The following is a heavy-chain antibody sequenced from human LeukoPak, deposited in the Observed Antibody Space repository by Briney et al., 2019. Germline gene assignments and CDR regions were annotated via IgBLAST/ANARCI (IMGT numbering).Heavy chain of an antibody. CDR3: AHRKSGSSNSYYYMDV. J-gene: IGHJ6*03. V-gene: IGHV2-5*02. CDR1: GFSLSTSGVG. CDR2: IYWDDDK. D-gene: IGHD2-15*01. Sequence: FGPTLVNPTQTLTLTCTFSGFSLSTSGVGVGWIRQPPGKALEWLALIYWDDDKRYSPSLKSRLTITKDTSKNQVVLTMTNMDPVDTATYYCAHRKSGSSNSYYYMDVWGKGTTVTVSS.